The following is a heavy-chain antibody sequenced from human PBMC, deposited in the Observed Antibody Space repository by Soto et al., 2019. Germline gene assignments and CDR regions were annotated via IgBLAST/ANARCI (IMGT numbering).Heavy chain of an antibody. CDR2: ISWNSAMI. CDR1: GFTFDDFA. J-gene: IGHJ4*02. CDR3: AKDNRADRGAFDY. Sequence: DVQLVESGGGLVQPGRSLRLSCAASGFTFDDFAMHWVRQAPGKGLEWVEGISWNSAMIGYADSVKGRFTISRDNAKNSLYLQMNSLRVEDTALYFCAKDNRADRGAFDYWGQGTLVSVFS. V-gene: IGHV3-9*01. D-gene: IGHD3-10*01.